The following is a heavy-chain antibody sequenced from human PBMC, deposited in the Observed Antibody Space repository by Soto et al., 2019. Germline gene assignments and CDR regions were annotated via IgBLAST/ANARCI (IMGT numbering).Heavy chain of an antibody. Sequence: TLSLTCAVSGYSISSGYYWGWIRQPPGKGLEWIGSIYHSGSTYYNPSLKSRVTISVDTSKNQFSLKLSSVTAADTAVYYCARDGRPYYDFWSGYYPYYYYYGMDVWGQGTTVTVSS. CDR2: IYHSGST. D-gene: IGHD3-3*01. CDR1: GYSISSGYY. CDR3: ARDGRPYYDFWSGYYPYYYYYGMDV. V-gene: IGHV4-38-2*02. J-gene: IGHJ6*02.